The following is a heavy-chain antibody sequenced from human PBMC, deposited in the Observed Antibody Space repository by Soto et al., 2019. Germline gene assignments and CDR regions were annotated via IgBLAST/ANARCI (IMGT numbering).Heavy chain of an antibody. CDR3: ARGNLPMYYYDSSGYPWGP. CDR2: INPNSGGT. D-gene: IGHD3-22*01. CDR1: GYTFTGYY. V-gene: IGHV1-2*02. J-gene: IGHJ5*02. Sequence: ASVKVSCKASGYTFTGYYMHWVRQAPGQGLEWMGWINPNSGGTNYAQKFQGRVTMTRDTSISTAYMELSRLRSDDTAVYYCARGNLPMYYYDSSGYPWGPWGKGTLVTVSS.